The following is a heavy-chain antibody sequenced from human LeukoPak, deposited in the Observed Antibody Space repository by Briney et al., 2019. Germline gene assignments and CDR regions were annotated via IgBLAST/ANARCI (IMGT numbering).Heavy chain of an antibody. Sequence: GGSLRLSCAASAFSLNAYNMNWVRRAPGKGLEWVSSISYTGTYIYYADSVKGRFTISRDSAQNSLYLQMNSLRAEDTAIYYCVRDRGTYRPIDYWGQGTLVTVSS. D-gene: IGHD1-26*01. CDR3: VRDRGTYRPIDY. CDR1: AFSLNAYN. CDR2: ISYTGTYI. V-gene: IGHV3-21*04. J-gene: IGHJ4*02.